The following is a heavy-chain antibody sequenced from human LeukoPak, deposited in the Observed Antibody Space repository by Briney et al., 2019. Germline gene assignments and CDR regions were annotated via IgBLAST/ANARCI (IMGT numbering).Heavy chain of an antibody. D-gene: IGHD4-17*01. CDR1: GFTFSSYA. CDR2: ISGSGGST. CDR3: AKKRYGDSGWFDP. J-gene: IGHJ5*02. Sequence: PGGSLKLSCAASGFTFSSYAMSWVRQAPGKGLEWVSAISGSGGSTYYADSVKGRFTISRDNSKNTLYLQMNSLRAEDTAVYYCAKKRYGDSGWFDPWGQETLVTVSS. V-gene: IGHV3-23*01.